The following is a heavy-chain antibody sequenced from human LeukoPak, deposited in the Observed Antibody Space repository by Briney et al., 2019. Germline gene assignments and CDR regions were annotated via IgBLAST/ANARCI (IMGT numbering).Heavy chain of an antibody. Sequence: PSETLSLTCAVSGYSISIAYYWGWIRRPPGKGLEWIGRIFRGGSTSYNPSLKSRLTMSMDTSKNQFSLQLTSVTAADTAVYYCASYDSRGSGSTQLEYWGQGILVTISS. V-gene: IGHV4-38-2*01. CDR2: IFRGGST. CDR3: ASYDSRGSGSTQLEY. CDR1: GYSISIAYY. D-gene: IGHD3-3*01. J-gene: IGHJ4*02.